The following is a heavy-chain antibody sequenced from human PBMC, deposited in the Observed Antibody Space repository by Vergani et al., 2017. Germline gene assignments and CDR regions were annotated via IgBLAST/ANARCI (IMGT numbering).Heavy chain of an antibody. Sequence: EVQLVESGGGLVQPGRSLRLSCAASGVTFDDYAMHWVRQAPGKGLEWVSGINWNSDSIAYAASVKGRFTISRDNAKNSLYLQMNSLRAEDTALYYCVKDIAASFNYLYFDLWVRGTLVTVSS. CDR2: INWNSDSI. D-gene: IGHD2-15*01. V-gene: IGHV3-9*01. CDR1: GVTFDDYA. CDR3: VKDIAASFNYLYFDL. J-gene: IGHJ2*01.